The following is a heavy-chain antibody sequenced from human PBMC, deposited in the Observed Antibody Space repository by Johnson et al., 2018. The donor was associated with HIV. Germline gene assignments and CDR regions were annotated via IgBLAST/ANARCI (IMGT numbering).Heavy chain of an antibody. J-gene: IGHJ3*02. CDR2: ISYDGSNE. CDR3: AKIWGDIAATGDAFDI. D-gene: IGHD5-12*01. V-gene: IGHV3-30-3*02. Sequence: QVLLVESGGGVVQPGRSLRLSCAASGFTFSSYAMHWVRQAPGKGLEWVAVISYDGSNEYYADSVKGRFTISRDNSKNTLFLQMNTLRAEDTAVYYCAKIWGDIAATGDAFDIWGQGTMVTVSS. CDR1: GFTFSSYA.